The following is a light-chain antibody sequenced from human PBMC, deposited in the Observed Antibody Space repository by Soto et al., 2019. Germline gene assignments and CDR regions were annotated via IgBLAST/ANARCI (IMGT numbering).Light chain of an antibody. CDR1: QSINSW. J-gene: IGKJ2*01. CDR2: KAS. V-gene: IGKV1-5*03. CDR3: QQYKSYPYT. Sequence: DIQMTQSPSTLSTSVGDRVTITCRASQSINSWLAWYQQKPGKAPKLLISKASTLQSGVPSRFSGSGSGTEFSLIIRSLPTDDFAYYYCQQYKSYPYTFGQGTKVDIK.